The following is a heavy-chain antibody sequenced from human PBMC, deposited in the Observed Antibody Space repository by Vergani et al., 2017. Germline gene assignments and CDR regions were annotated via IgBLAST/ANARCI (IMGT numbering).Heavy chain of an antibody. D-gene: IGHD5-12*01. V-gene: IGHV1-46*03. Sequence: QVQLVQSGAEVKKPGSSVKVSCKASGYTFTSYYMHWVRQAPGQGLEWMGIINPSGGSTSYAQKFQGRVTMTRDTSTSTVYMELSSLRSEDTAVYYCARLDSGYAGKDYWGQGTLVTVSS. CDR1: GYTFTSYY. J-gene: IGHJ4*02. CDR3: ARLDSGYAGKDY. CDR2: INPSGGST.